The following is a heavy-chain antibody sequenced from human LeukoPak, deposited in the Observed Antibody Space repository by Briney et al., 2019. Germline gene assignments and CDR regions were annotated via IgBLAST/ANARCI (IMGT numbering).Heavy chain of an antibody. CDR1: GGSINSHY. CDR3: ASRPADTTWYGVFDY. J-gene: IGHJ4*02. CDR2: IFNTGNT. Sequence: PSETLSLTCSVSGGSINSHYWSWIRQPPGKRLEWIGYIFNTGNTNYNPFLASRVTMSVDTSRAQFFLRLSPVTAADTAIYYCASRPADTTWYGVFDYWSQGTLVTVSS. V-gene: IGHV4-59*11. D-gene: IGHD3-10*01.